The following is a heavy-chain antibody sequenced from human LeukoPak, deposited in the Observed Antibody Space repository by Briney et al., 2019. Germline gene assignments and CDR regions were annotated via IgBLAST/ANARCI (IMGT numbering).Heavy chain of an antibody. V-gene: IGHV4-34*01. CDR2: INHSGST. D-gene: IGHD2-2*02. CDR3: ASLGYCSSTSCYKPDYYYYYDMDV. Sequence: PSETLSLTCAVYGGSFSGYYWSWIRQPPGKGLEWIGEINHSGSTNYNPSLKSRVTISVDTSKNQFSLKLSSVTAADTAVYYCASLGYCSSTSCYKPDYYYYYDMDVWGQGTTVTVSS. CDR1: GGSFSGYY. J-gene: IGHJ6*02.